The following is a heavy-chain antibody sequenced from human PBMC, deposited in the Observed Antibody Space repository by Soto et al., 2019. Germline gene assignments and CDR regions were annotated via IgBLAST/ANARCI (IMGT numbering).Heavy chain of an antibody. V-gene: IGHV5-51*01. CDR3: ARLFKGYCSSTSCSPLHSYYYGMDV. CDR1: GYSFTSYW. D-gene: IGHD2-2*01. CDR2: IYPGDSDT. Sequence: GESLKISCKGSGYSFTSYWIAWVRQMPGKGLEWMGIIYPGDSDTRYSPSLQGQVTISADKSISTAYLQWSSLKASDTAMYYCARLFKGYCSSTSCSPLHSYYYGMDVWGQGTTVTVS. J-gene: IGHJ6*02.